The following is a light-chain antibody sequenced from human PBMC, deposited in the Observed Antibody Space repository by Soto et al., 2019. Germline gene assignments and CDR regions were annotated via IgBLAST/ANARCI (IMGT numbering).Light chain of an antibody. J-gene: IGLJ1*01. V-gene: IGLV2-14*01. CDR2: ELS. CDR1: SSDVGAYKY. CDR3: NSYAGDIIRFV. Sequence: QSALTQPASVSGSPGQSVTISCTGTSSDVGAYKYVSWYQQHPGKAPKLMIYELSNRPSGVSNRFSGSKSGNTASLTISGLQADDEADYYCNSYAGDIIRFVFGTGTKVTVL.